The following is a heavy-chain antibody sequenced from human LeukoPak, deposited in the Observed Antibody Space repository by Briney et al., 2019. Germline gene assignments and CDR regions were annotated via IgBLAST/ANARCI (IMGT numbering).Heavy chain of an antibody. CDR3: ARGDDYGDYYKRFYFDY. CDR2: INAGNGNT. D-gene: IGHD4-17*01. J-gene: IGHJ4*02. V-gene: IGHV1-3*01. CDR1: GYTFTSYA. Sequence: GASVKISCKASGYTFTSYAMHWVRQASGQRLEWMGWINAGNGNTKYSQKFQGRVTITRDTSASTAYMELSSQRSEDTAVYYCARGDDYGDYYKRFYFDYWGQGTLVTVSS.